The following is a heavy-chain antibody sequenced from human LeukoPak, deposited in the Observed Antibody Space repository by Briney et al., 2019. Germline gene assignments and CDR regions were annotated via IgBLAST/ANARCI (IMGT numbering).Heavy chain of an antibody. V-gene: IGHV3-30*02. CDR2: IQYDGSNQ. Sequence: GGSLRLPCAASRFTFSTYGMHWVRQAPGKGLEWVAYIQYDGSNQQYADSVKGRFSISRDSSKNILYLQMNSLRAEDTAVYYCAKDRCSNGIGCYFYYMDVWGKGTTVTISS. CDR1: RFTFSTYG. D-gene: IGHD2-8*01. J-gene: IGHJ6*03. CDR3: AKDRCSNGIGCYFYYMDV.